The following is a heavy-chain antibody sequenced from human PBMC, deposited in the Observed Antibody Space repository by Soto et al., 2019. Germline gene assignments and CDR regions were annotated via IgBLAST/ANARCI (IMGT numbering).Heavy chain of an antibody. V-gene: IGHV3-21*01. CDR3: ARAGAVAGTSLDY. J-gene: IGHJ4*02. Sequence: EVQLVESGGGLVKPGGSLRLSCAASGFTFSSYSMNWVRQAPGKGLEWVSSISSSSSYIYYADSVKGRFTISRDNAKNSLYLQMNSLRAEDTAVYYYARAGAVAGTSLDYWGQGTLVTVSS. D-gene: IGHD6-19*01. CDR2: ISSSSSYI. CDR1: GFTFSSYS.